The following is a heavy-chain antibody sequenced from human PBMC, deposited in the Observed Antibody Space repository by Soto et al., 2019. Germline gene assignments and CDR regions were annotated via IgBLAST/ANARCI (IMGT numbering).Heavy chain of an antibody. CDR3: ARNRGGYYGMDV. CDR2: ISSSSSYI. CDR1: GFTFSSYS. D-gene: IGHD2-21*01. V-gene: IGHV3-21*01. J-gene: IGHJ6*02. Sequence: EVQLVESGGGLVNPGGSLRLSCAASGFTFSSYSMNWVRQAPGKGLEWVSSISSSSSYIYYADSVKGRFTISRDNAKNSLYLQMNSLRAEDTAVYYCARNRGGYYGMDVWGQGTTVTVSS.